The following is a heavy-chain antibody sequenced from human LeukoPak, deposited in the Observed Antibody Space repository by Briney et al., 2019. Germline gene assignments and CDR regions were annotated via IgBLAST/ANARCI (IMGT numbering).Heavy chain of an antibody. D-gene: IGHD1-14*01. CDR2: ISYDGSNK. J-gene: IGHJ6*02. V-gene: IGHV3-30*04. CDR1: GFTFSSYA. CDR3: ARDRKGNYYYGMDV. Sequence: PGGSLRLSCAASGFTFSSYAMHWVRQAPGKGLEWVAVISYDGSNKYYADSVKGRFTISRDNSKNTLYLQMNSLRAEDTAVYYCARDRKGNYYYGMDVWGQGTTVTVS.